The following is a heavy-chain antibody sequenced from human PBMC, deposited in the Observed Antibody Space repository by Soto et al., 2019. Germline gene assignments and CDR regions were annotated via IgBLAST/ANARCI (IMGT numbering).Heavy chain of an antibody. CDR2: IYSGGST. CDR3: ARDLDLRYCSSTSCYYYGMDV. J-gene: IGHJ6*02. D-gene: IGHD2-2*01. Sequence: GGSLRLSCAASGFTVSSNYMSWVRQAPGKGLEWVSVIYSGGSTYYADSVKGRFTISRDNSKNTLHLQMNSLRAEDTAVYYCARDLDLRYCSSTSCYYYGMDVWGQGTTVTVSS. V-gene: IGHV3-66*01. CDR1: GFTVSSNY.